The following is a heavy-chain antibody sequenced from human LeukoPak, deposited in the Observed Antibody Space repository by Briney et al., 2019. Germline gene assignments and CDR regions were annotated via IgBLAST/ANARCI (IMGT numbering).Heavy chain of an antibody. CDR1: GFTFSSYW. CDR2: IKQDGSEK. Sequence: GGSLRLSCAASGFTFSSYWMSWVRQAPGKGLEWVANIKQDGSEKYYVDSVKGRFTISRDNAKNSLYLQMNSLRAEDTAVYYCAREYRSPAIVVVIMDYWGQGTLVTVSS. J-gene: IGHJ4*02. V-gene: IGHV3-7*01. D-gene: IGHD3-22*01. CDR3: AREYRSPAIVVVIMDY.